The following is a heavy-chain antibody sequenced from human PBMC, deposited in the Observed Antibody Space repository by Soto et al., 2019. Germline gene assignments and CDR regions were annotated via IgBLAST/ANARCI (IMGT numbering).Heavy chain of an antibody. J-gene: IGHJ3*02. CDR2: ISWNSGSI. CDR1: GFTFDDYA. V-gene: IGHV3-9*01. Sequence: GGSLRLSCAASGFTFDDYAMHWVRQAPGKGLEWVSGISWNSGSIGYADSVKGRFTISRDNAKNSLYLQMNSLRAEDAALYYCAKDIGLRITMIGLVGAFDIWGQGTMVTVSS. CDR3: AKDIGLRITMIGLVGAFDI. D-gene: IGHD3-22*01.